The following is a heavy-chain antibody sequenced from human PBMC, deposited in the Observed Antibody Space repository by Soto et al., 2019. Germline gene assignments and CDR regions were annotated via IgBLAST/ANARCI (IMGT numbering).Heavy chain of an antibody. CDR2: ISWNSGSI. J-gene: IGHJ1*01. CDR1: GFTFDDYA. D-gene: IGHD6-19*01. V-gene: IGHV3-9*01. CDR3: AKDIGTGYSSGWFQLKYFQH. Sequence: EVQLVESGGGLVQPGRSLRLSCAASGFTFDDYAMHWVRQAPGKGLEWVSGISWNSGSIGYADSVKGRFTISRDNAKNSLYLQMNSLRAEETALYYCAKDIGTGYSSGWFQLKYFQHWGQGTLVTVSS.